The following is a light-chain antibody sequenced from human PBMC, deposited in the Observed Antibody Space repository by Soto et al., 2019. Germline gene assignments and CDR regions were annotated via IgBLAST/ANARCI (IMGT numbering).Light chain of an antibody. CDR3: QSYDSTLSSRYV. V-gene: IGLV1-40*01. J-gene: IGLJ1*01. Sequence: QSVLTQPPSVSVAPGQRVTISCNGSSSNIVADYDVHWYQQRPGTAPKLLIFGNSNRPSGVPDRASGSKSGTSASLAITGLQAEDECDYYCQSYDSTLSSRYVFGTGTQLTVL. CDR2: GNS. CDR1: SSNIVADYD.